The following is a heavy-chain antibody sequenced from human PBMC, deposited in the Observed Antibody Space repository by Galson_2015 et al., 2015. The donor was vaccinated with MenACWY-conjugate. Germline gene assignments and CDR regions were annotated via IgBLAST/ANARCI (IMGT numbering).Heavy chain of an antibody. V-gene: IGHV3-11*06. CDR2: ISSNNRDT. J-gene: IGHJ6*02. Sequence: SLRLSCAASGLSFSNYWMHWIRHTPGKGLEWVSYISSNNRDTNYAESVRGRFTISRDNAKNLLYLQMNSLRAEDTAVYYCARGGVTILGVVLYGMDVWGQGTTVTVSS. CDR3: ARGGVTILGVVLYGMDV. CDR1: GLSFSNYW. D-gene: IGHD3-3*01.